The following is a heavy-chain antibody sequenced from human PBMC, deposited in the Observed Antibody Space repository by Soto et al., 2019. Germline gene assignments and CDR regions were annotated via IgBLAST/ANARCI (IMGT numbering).Heavy chain of an antibody. V-gene: IGHV3-64*02. J-gene: IGHJ6*02. CDR2: ISGDGGTT. D-gene: IGHD2-2*02. CDR1: GFTFSKYP. Sequence: GSLLLACPASGFTFSKYPMHWVRQAPGKGLEYVSAISGDGGTTFYADSVRGRFTMSRDNLKNTLYLQMRSLRVEDMAVYYCARGQIPYGLDVWGQGTKVTVYS. CDR3: ARGQIPYGLDV.